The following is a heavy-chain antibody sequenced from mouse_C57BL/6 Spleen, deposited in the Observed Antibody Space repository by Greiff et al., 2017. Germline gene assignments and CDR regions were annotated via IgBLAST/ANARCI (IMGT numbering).Heavy chain of an antibody. CDR2: IGPANGNT. D-gene: IGHD5-1*01. J-gene: IGHJ3*01. CDR1: GFTFNNTS. V-gene: IGHV14-3*01. CDR3: AREDLLRGFAY. Sequence: EVQLLQSGAELVRPGASVKLSCTASGFTFNNTSMHWVKQTPEKSLEWIGRIGPANGNTKYAPKFKGKATITADTSSNTVYLQLSRLTSEDTAIYYCAREDLLRGFAYWGQGTLVTVSA.